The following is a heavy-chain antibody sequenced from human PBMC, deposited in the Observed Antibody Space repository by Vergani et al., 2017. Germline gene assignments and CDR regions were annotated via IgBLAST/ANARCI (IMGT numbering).Heavy chain of an antibody. CDR3: ARDGSAAGIVDAFDI. V-gene: IGHV3-48*03. J-gene: IGHJ3*02. D-gene: IGHD6-13*01. CDR2: ISSSGSTI. CDR1: GFTFSSYE. Sequence: EVQLVESGGGLVQPGGSLRLSCAASGFTFSSYEMNWVRQAPGKGLEWVSYISSSGSTIYYADSVKGRFTISRENAKNSLYLQMNSLRAEDTAVYYCARDGSAAGIVDAFDIWGQGTMVTGSS.